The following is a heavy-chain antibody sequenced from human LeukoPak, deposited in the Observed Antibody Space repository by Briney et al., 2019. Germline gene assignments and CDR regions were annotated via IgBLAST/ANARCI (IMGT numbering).Heavy chain of an antibody. Sequence: GGSLRLSCAAPGFTFDDYAMHWVRQAPGKGLEWVSGISWNSDNVDYADSVKGRFTISRDNAKNSLYLQMNSLRTEDMALYYCAKGGQQLLNDWFDPWGQGTLVTVSS. CDR2: ISWNSDNV. J-gene: IGHJ5*02. D-gene: IGHD6-13*01. V-gene: IGHV3-9*03. CDR1: GFTFDDYA. CDR3: AKGGQQLLNDWFDP.